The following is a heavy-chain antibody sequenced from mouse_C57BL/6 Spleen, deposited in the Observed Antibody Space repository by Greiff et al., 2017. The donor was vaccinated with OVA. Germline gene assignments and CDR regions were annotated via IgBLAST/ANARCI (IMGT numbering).Heavy chain of an antibody. V-gene: IGHV5-16*01. CDR3: ARRGMISAMDY. Sequence: EVKVVESEGGLVQPGSSMKLSCTASGFTFSDYYMAWVRQVPEKGLEWVANINYDGSSTYYLDSLKSRFIISRDNAKNILYLQMSSMKAEDTATYYCARRGMISAMDYWGQGTSVTVSS. D-gene: IGHD2-4*01. CDR2: INYDGSST. J-gene: IGHJ4*01. CDR1: GFTFSDYY.